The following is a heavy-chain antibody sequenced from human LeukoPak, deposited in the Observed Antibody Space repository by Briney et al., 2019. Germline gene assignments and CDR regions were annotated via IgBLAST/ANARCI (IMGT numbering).Heavy chain of an antibody. D-gene: IGHD6-19*01. CDR2: ISGSGGST. J-gene: IGHJ4*02. CDR1: GFTPSSYA. V-gene: IGHV3-23*01. Sequence: PRGSLRHSSAASGFTPSSYAMSWVPPAPGKGLEWVSAISGSGGSTYYADSLKGRFTISRDNSKNTLYLQMNSLRAEDTAVYYCAKDLLPSSAVAGLFDYWGQGTLVTVSS. CDR3: AKDLLPSSAVAGLFDY.